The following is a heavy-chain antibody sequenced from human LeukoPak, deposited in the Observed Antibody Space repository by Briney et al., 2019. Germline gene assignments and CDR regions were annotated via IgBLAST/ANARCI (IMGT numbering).Heavy chain of an antibody. CDR2: IYYNGST. Sequence: SETLSLTCTVSGGSISSYYCSWIRQPPGKGLEWIGYIYYNGSTNYNPSLQSRVTISVDTSKNHFSLRLSSVAAADTAVYYCARSRNRFAPWGQGTLVTVSS. J-gene: IGHJ5*02. V-gene: IGHV4-59*01. CDR1: GGSISSYY. CDR3: ARSRNRFAP.